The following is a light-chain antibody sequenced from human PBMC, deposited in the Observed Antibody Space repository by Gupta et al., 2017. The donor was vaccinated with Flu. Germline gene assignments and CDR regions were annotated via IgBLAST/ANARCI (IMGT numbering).Light chain of an antibody. CDR2: DNN. Sequence: QSVLTQPPSVSAAPGQKVTISCSGSSSNIGNNYVSWYQQLPGTAPKLLSYDNNKRPSGIPDRFSGSKSGTSATLGITGLQTGDEADDDCGTWDSSLSARVCGGGTKLTV. V-gene: IGLV1-51*01. CDR3: GTWDSSLSARV. J-gene: IGLJ3*02. CDR1: SSNIGNNY.